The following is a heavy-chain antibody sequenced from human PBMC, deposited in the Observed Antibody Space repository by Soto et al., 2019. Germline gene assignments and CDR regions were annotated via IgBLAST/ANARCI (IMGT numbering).Heavy chain of an antibody. CDR1: GGPFSSYA. CDR3: TTDLWRIAVVVGSTGYFNP. D-gene: IGHD2-15*01. CDR2: IIPIFGTA. Sequence: SVKVSCKASGGPFSSYAISWVRQAPGQGLEWMGGIIPIFGTANYAQKFQGRVTITADESTSTAYMELRSLKTEDTAVYYCTTDLWRIAVVVGSTGYFNPWGQGTPVTVSS. V-gene: IGHV1-69*13. J-gene: IGHJ5*02.